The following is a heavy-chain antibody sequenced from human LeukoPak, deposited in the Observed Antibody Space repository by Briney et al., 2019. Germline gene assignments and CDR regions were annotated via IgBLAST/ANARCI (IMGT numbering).Heavy chain of an antibody. CDR3: AKDTPQWELRTSFDY. CDR1: GFTFSSYG. Sequence: PGGSLRLSCAASGFTFSSYGMSWVRQAPGKGLEWVSAISGSGGSTYYADSVKGRFTISRDNSKNTLYLQMNSLRAEDTAVYYCAKDTPQWELRTSFDYWGQGTLVTVSS. CDR2: ISGSGGST. D-gene: IGHD1-26*01. V-gene: IGHV3-23*01. J-gene: IGHJ4*02.